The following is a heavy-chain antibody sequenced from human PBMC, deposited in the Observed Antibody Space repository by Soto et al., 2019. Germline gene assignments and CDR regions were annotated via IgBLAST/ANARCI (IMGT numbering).Heavy chain of an antibody. V-gene: IGHV4-61*08. Sequence: SETLSLTCAVSGGSISSGGYSWSWIRQPPGKGLEWIAYIYYSGSSNSNPSLKSRVTISVDTSKNQFSLKLSSVTAADTAVYYCARHSNEYRKSLDYWGQGTLVTVSS. CDR2: IYYSGSS. CDR3: ARHSNEYRKSLDY. D-gene: IGHD6-13*01. J-gene: IGHJ4*02. CDR1: GGSISSGGYS.